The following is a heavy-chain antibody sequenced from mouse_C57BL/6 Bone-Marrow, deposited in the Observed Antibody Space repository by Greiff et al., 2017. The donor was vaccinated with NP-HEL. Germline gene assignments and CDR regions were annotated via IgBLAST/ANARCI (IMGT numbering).Heavy chain of an antibody. CDR3: ARLEPSFAY. V-gene: IGHV1-59*01. CDR2: IDPSDSYT. J-gene: IGHJ3*01. Sequence: VQLQQPGAELVRPGTSVKLSCKASGYTFTSYWMHWVKQRPGQGLEWIGVIDPSDSYTNYNQKFKGKATLTVDTSSSTAYMQLSSLTSEDSAVYYCARLEPSFAYWGQGTLVTVSA. CDR1: GYTFTSYW.